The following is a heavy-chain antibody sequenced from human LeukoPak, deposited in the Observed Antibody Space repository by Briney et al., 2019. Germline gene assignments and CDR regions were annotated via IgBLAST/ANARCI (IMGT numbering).Heavy chain of an antibody. Sequence: SGATLVKPTPTLTLTCTFSGFSLSTRGVGVGWIRQPQREALEWLSVIYWDDDKRYSPSLKSRLTITKDTSKNQVVLTMTNMDPVDTATYYCAHKVIGGIFDYWGQGTLVTVSS. J-gene: IGHJ4*02. CDR3: AHKVIGGIFDY. CDR1: GFSLSTRGVG. CDR2: IYWDDDK. D-gene: IGHD2-15*01. V-gene: IGHV2-5*02.